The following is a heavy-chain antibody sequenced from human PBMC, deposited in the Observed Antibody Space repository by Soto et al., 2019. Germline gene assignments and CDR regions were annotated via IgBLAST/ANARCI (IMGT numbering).Heavy chain of an antibody. CDR2: ISAYNGNT. D-gene: IGHD6-19*01. J-gene: IGHJ3*02. CDR1: VYTFTSYG. Sequence: XSVKVSCKASVYTFTSYGISWVRQAPGQGLEWMGWISAYNGNTNYAQKLQGRVTMTTDTSTSTAYMELRSPRSDDTAVYYCARGFRLVQRSFDIWGQGTMVTVSS. CDR3: ARGFRLVQRSFDI. V-gene: IGHV1-18*04.